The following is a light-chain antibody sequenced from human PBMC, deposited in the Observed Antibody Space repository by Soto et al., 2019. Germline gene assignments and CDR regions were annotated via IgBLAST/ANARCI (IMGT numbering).Light chain of an antibody. V-gene: IGKV1-9*01. J-gene: IGKJ4*01. CDR1: QGISSY. Sequence: DIQLTQSPSFLSASVGDRVTITCRASQGISSYLAWYQQKPGKAPKLLIYAAFTLQSGVPSRFSGSRSGTEFTPTISSLQPEDFATYYCLQLNSYPLTFGGGTKVEIK. CDR2: AAF. CDR3: LQLNSYPLT.